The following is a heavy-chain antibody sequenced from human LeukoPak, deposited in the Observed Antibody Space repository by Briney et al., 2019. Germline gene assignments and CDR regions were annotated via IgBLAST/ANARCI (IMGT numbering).Heavy chain of an antibody. Sequence: GGSLRLSCAASGFPFSTYLMHWVRQAPGKGLEWVAVTSYDGSNKYYADSVKGRFTLSRDNSKNTLYLQMNSLRAEDTAVYYCARGDCSGGSCEAAFDIWGQGTMVTVSS. CDR1: GFPFSTYL. V-gene: IGHV3-30-3*01. CDR3: ARGDCSGGSCEAAFDI. D-gene: IGHD2-15*01. J-gene: IGHJ3*02. CDR2: TSYDGSNK.